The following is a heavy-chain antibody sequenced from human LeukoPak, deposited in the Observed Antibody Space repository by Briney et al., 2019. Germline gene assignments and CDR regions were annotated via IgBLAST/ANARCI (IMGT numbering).Heavy chain of an antibody. V-gene: IGHV3-23*01. CDR1: GFTFSSYA. Sequence: GGSLRLSCAASGFTFSSYAMSWVRQAPGKGLEWVSSISGSGGSTYYTDSVKGRFTISRDNSKNTLYLQMDSLRAGDTAVYYCTKEHDYSNYYYFDYWGQGTLVTVSS. J-gene: IGHJ4*02. CDR2: ISGSGGST. D-gene: IGHD4-11*01. CDR3: TKEHDYSNYYYFDY.